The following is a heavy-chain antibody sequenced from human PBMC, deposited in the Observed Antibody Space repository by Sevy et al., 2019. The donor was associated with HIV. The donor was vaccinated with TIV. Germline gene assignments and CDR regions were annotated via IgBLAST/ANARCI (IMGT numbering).Heavy chain of an antibody. CDR2: INPNSGGT. CDR3: ARETLYSVYDSRYYYYGMDV. D-gene: IGHD5-12*01. CDR1: GYTFTGYY. J-gene: IGHJ6*02. Sequence: ASVKVSCKASGYTFTGYYMHWVRQAPGQGLEWMGWINPNSGGTNYAQKFQGRVTMTRDTSISTAYMELSRLRSDDTAVYYCARETLYSVYDSRYYYYGMDVWGQGTTVTVSS. V-gene: IGHV1-2*02.